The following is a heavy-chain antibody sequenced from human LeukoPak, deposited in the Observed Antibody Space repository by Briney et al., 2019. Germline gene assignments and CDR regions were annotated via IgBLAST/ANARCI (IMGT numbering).Heavy chain of an antibody. J-gene: IGHJ4*02. CDR3: ASPGGGVAGHFDY. CDR2: INPNSGGT. CDR1: GYTFTGYY. Sequence: GASVKVSCKASGYTFTGYYMHWVRQAPGQGLEWMGWINPNSGGTNYAQKFQGRVTMTRDTSISTAYMELSRLRSDDTAMYYCASPGGGVAGHFDYWGQGTRVTVSS. D-gene: IGHD6-19*01. V-gene: IGHV1-2*02.